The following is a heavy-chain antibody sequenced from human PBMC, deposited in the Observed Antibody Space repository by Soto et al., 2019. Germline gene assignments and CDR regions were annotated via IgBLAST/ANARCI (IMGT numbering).Heavy chain of an antibody. CDR2: ISTYNGNT. CDR3: ASDMLRAVGSDY. Sequence: QVQLVQSGAEVKKPGASVKVSCKASGYTFTSYGISWVRQAPGQGLEWMGWISTYNGNTKYAQKLQGRVTMTTDTSTSTAYMELRTLSSDVPAVFFSASDMLRAVGSDYWCHGTPVTVSS. CDR1: GYTFTSYG. J-gene: IGHJ4*03. V-gene: IGHV1-18*01. D-gene: IGHD3-10*01.